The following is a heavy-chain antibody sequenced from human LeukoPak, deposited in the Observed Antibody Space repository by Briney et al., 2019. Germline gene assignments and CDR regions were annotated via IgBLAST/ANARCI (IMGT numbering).Heavy chain of an antibody. D-gene: IGHD6-13*01. CDR3: ARGQQLVKDAFDI. Sequence: GGSLRLSCAASGLTFKTYGMNWVRQAPGKGLEWVSYISSSGSTIYYADSVKGRFTISRDNAKNSLYLQMNSLRAEDTAVYYCARGQQLVKDAFDIWGQGTMVTVSS. CDR2: ISSSGSTI. V-gene: IGHV3-48*04. J-gene: IGHJ3*02. CDR1: GLTFKTYG.